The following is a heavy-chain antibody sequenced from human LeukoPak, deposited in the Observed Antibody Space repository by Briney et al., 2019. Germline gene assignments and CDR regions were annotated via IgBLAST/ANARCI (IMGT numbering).Heavy chain of an antibody. CDR3: ARGDYYDSMAFDY. D-gene: IGHD3-22*01. J-gene: IGHJ4*02. Sequence: GGSLRLSCAASGFTFSSYSMNWVRQAPGKGLEWVSYISSSSSTIYYADSVKGRFTISRNNAKNSLYLQMNSLRAEDTAVYYCARGDYYDSMAFDYWGQGTLVTVSS. CDR1: GFTFSSYS. V-gene: IGHV3-48*01. CDR2: ISSSSSTI.